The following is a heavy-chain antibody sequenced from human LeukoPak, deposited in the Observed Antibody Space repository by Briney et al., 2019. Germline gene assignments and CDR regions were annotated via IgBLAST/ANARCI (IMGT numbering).Heavy chain of an antibody. CDR1: GASISSYY. J-gene: IGHJ4*02. CDR2: IHYSEGT. V-gene: IGHV4-59*08. Sequence: SETLSLTCTVSGASISSYYWSWIRQPPGKGVEWVGYIHYSEGTRYNPSLKSRVTISVDTSKNQFSLKLSSVTAADTAVYYCARQYYYYSIDSWGQGTLVTVSS. D-gene: IGHD3-22*01. CDR3: ARQYYYYSIDS.